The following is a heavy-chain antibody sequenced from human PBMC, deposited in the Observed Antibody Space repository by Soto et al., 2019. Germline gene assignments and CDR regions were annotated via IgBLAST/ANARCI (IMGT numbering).Heavy chain of an antibody. Sequence: GGSLRLSCAASGFTFSSYGMHWVRQAPGKGLEWVAVISYDGSNKYYADSVKGRFTISRDNSKNTLYLQMNSLRAEDTAVYYCAKQPKYYDILTGPFDYSGQGTLVTVSS. D-gene: IGHD3-9*01. CDR1: GFTFSSYG. CDR3: AKQPKYYDILTGPFDY. CDR2: ISYDGSNK. V-gene: IGHV3-30*18. J-gene: IGHJ4*02.